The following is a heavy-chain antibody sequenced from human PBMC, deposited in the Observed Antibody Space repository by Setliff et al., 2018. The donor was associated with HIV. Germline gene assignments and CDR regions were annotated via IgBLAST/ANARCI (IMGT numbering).Heavy chain of an antibody. CDR2: IYFSGST. CDR3: ARHPRHYNILTGYRYYYMDV. D-gene: IGHD3-9*01. CDR1: GVSISSSSYF. J-gene: IGHJ6*03. Sequence: SETLSLTCAVSGVSISSSSYFWGWIRRPPGTGLDWIGSIYFSGSTYYNPSLESRVTISMDTSKNQFSLKLTSVTAADTAVYYCARHPRHYNILTGYRYYYMDVWGKGTTVTV. V-gene: IGHV4-39*01.